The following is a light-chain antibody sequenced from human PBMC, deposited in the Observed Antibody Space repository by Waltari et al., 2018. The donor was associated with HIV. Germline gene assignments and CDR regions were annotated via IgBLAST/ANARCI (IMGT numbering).Light chain of an antibody. CDR1: SSNIGNNY. Sequence: QSVLIQPPSVSAAPGQKVTISCSGSSSNIGNNYVSWYQQLPGTAPKLLIYDNNRRPAGIPDLFSGSKSGTSATLGITGLQTGDEVDYDGETWDSSLSAGVFGGGTKLTVL. V-gene: IGLV1-51*01. CDR2: DNN. CDR3: ETWDSSLSAGV. J-gene: IGLJ3*02.